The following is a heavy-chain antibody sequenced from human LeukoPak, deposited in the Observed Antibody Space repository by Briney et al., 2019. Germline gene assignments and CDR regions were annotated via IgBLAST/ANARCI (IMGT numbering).Heavy chain of an antibody. CDR3: ARAPHYYYMDV. J-gene: IGHJ6*03. CDR1: GGSISSGDYY. CDR2: IYYSGST. V-gene: IGHV4-30-4*08. Sequence: SQTLSLTCTVSGGSISSGDYYWSWIRQPPGKRPEWIGYIYYSGSTYYNPSLKSRVTISVDTSKNQFSLKLSSVTAADTAAYYCARAPHYYYMDVWGKGTTVTVSS.